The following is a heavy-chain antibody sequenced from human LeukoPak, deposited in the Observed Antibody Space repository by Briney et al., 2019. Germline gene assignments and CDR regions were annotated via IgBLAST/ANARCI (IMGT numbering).Heavy chain of an antibody. Sequence: SETLSLTCAVYGGSFSGYYWSWIRQPPGKGLEWIGEINHSGSTNYNPSLKSRVTISVDTSKNQFSLKLSSATAADTAVYYCARGTPELDYWGQGTLVTVSS. CDR1: GGSFSGYY. CDR2: INHSGST. CDR3: ARGTPELDY. J-gene: IGHJ4*02. V-gene: IGHV4-34*01.